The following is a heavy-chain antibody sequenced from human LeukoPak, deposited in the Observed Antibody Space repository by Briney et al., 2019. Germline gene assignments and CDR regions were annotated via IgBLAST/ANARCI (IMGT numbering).Heavy chain of an antibody. J-gene: IGHJ3*02. CDR2: IYPGDSDT. V-gene: IGHV5-51*01. Sequence: GESLKISCEGSGYSFTSYWIGWVRQMPGKGLEWMGIIYPGDSDTRYSPSFQGQVTISADKSISTAYLQWSSLKASDTAMYYCARRLAPYSSSWYDDAFDIWGQGTMVTVSS. CDR3: ARRLAPYSSSWYDDAFDI. CDR1: GYSFTSYW. D-gene: IGHD6-13*01.